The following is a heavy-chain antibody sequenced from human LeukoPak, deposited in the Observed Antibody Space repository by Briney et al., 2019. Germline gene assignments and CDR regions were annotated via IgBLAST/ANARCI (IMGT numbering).Heavy chain of an antibody. V-gene: IGHV3-30-3*01. CDR3: AREDLPVTSFDY. J-gene: IGHJ4*02. Sequence: PGRSLRLSCAASGFTFSSFAIHWVRQAPGKGLEWVAVISYDGSNKFYADSVKGRFTISRDNAKNSLYLQMNSLRDEDMAVYYCAREDLPVTSFDYWGQGTLVTVSS. CDR2: ISYDGSNK. CDR1: GFTFSSFA. D-gene: IGHD2-2*01.